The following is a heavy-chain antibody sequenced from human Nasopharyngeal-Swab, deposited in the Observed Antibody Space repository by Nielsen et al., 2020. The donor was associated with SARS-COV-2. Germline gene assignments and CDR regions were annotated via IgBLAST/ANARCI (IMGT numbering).Heavy chain of an antibody. D-gene: IGHD5-12*01. J-gene: IGHJ6*02. CDR2: ISWNSGSI. Sequence: GGSLRLSCAASGFTFDDYAMHWVRQAPGKGLEWVSGISWNSGSIGYADSVKGRFTISRDNAKNSLYLQMNSLRAEDTALYYCAKGSGYDPDYYGMDVWGQGTTVTVSS. CDR1: GFTFDDYA. V-gene: IGHV3-9*01. CDR3: AKGSGYDPDYYGMDV.